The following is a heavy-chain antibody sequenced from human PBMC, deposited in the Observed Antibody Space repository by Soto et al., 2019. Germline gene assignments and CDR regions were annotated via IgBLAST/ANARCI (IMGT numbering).Heavy chain of an antibody. CDR2: IYYSGST. D-gene: IGHD3-16*01. V-gene: IGHV4-39*01. CDR3: ARYLRGFSNWFDP. CDR1: GGSISSSSYY. Sequence: SETLSLTCTVSGGSISSSSYYWGWIRQPPGKGLEWIGSIYYSGSTYYNPSLKSRVTISVDTSKNQFSLKLSSVTAADTAVYYCARYLRGFSNWFDPWGQGTLVT. J-gene: IGHJ5*02.